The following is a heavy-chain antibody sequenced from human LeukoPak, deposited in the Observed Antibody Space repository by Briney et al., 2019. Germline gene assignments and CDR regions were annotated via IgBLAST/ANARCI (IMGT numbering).Heavy chain of an antibody. CDR3: ARVNILTGYYSGYYYYYMDV. V-gene: IGHV1-8*03. Sequence: ASVKVSCKASGYTFTGYYMHWVRQATGQGLEWMGWMNPNSGNTGYAQKFQGRVTITRNTSISTAYMELSSLRSEDTAVYYCARVNILTGYYSGYYYYYMDVWGKGTTVTVSS. CDR1: GYTFTGYY. CDR2: MNPNSGNT. D-gene: IGHD3-9*01. J-gene: IGHJ6*03.